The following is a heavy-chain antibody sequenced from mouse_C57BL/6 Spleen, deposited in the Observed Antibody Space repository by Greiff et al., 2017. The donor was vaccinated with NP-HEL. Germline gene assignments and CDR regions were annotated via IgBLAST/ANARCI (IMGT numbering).Heavy chain of an antibody. CDR2: IDPSDSYT. V-gene: IGHV1-50*01. CDR3: ARGVDYYGSRGDFGV. J-gene: IGHJ1*03. D-gene: IGHD1-1*01. Sequence: VQLQQPGAELVKPGASVKLSCKASGYTFTSYWMQWVKQRPGQGLEWIGEIDPSDSYTNYNKKFKGKATLTVDTSSSSAYMQLSSLTSESSAVYYCARGVDYYGSRGDFGVWGTGTTVTVSS. CDR1: GYTFTSYW.